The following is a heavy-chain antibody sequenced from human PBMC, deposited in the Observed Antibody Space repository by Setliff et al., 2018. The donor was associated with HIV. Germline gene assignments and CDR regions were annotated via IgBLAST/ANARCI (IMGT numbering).Heavy chain of an antibody. J-gene: IGHJ4*02. CDR1: GGSFSGYY. CDR3: ARGRHYSSSAPFAIDF. CDR2: INHSGST. V-gene: IGHV4-34*01. Sequence: SETLSLTCAVYGGSFSGYYWSWIRQPPGKGLEWLGEINHSGSTNYNPSLKSRVAISVDTSKNQFSVKLSSVTAADTAVYYCARGRHYSSSAPFAIDFWGQGMLVTVSS. D-gene: IGHD6-6*01.